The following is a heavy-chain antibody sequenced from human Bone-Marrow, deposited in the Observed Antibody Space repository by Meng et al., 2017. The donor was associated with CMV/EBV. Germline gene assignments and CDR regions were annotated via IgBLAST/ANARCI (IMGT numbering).Heavy chain of an antibody. CDR1: GGSISSGSYY. V-gene: IGHV4-61*02. Sequence: VQLQESGPGLVKPSQTLSLPCTVSGGSISSGSYYWSWIRQPAGKGLEWIGRIYTSGSTNYNPSLKSRVTISVDTSKNQFSLKLSSVTAADTAVYYCARGPGRVRGVIDYWGQGTLVTVSS. CDR3: ARGPGRVRGVIDY. D-gene: IGHD3-10*01. J-gene: IGHJ4*02. CDR2: IYTSGST.